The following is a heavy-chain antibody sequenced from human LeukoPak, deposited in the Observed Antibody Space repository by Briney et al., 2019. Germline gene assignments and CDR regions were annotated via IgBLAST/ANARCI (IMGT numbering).Heavy chain of an antibody. D-gene: IGHD3-22*01. CDR1: GFTFSSYS. Sequence: PGGSLRLSCAASGFTFSSYSMNWVRQAPGKGLEWVSSISSSSSYIYYADSVKGRFTISRDNAKNSLYLQVNSLRAEDTAVYYCARDYYDSSGYRNWFDPWGQGTLVTVSS. CDR2: ISSSSSYI. V-gene: IGHV3-21*01. J-gene: IGHJ5*02. CDR3: ARDYYDSSGYRNWFDP.